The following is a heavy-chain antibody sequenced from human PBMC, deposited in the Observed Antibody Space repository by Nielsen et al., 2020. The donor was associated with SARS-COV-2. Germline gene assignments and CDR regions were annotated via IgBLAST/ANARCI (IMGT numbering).Heavy chain of an antibody. J-gene: IGHJ3*01. CDR3: TSHITISFSTGDDV. CDR1: GFTFTDAW. D-gene: IGHD3-3*01. CDR2: IRSTADGGTT. V-gene: IGHV3-15*01. Sequence: GGSLRLSCAASGFTFTDAWMTWVRQAPGKGLEWVGRIRSTADGGTTDYAAPVKGRFTISRDDSKNTLYLQMNSLKTEDTAVYYCTSHITISFSTGDDVWGQGTMVTVSS.